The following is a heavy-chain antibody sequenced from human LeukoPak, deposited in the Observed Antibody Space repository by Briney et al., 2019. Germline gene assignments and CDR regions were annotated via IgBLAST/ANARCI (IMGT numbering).Heavy chain of an antibody. CDR1: GFTFDDYA. CDR3: AKEMRYELLHRGLSY. CDR2: ISWNSGSI. J-gene: IGHJ4*02. D-gene: IGHD2-2*01. V-gene: IGHV3-9*01. Sequence: GGSLRLSCAASGFTFDDYAMHWVRQAPGKGLEWVSGISWNSGSIGYADSVKGRFTISRDNAKNSLYLQMNSLRAEDTALYYCAKEMRYELLHRGLSYWSQGSLVT.